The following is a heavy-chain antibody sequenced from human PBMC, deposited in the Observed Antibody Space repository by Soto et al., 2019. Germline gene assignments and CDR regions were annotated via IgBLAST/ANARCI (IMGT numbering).Heavy chain of an antibody. CDR3: AGQHNDLWTDSPDFDY. V-gene: IGHV1-18*04. D-gene: IGHD3-3*01. Sequence: QVQLVQSGGEVKKHGASVQVSCTASGYNYNNYGVTWVRQTPGQGLEWMGWISAFNHKANYAPNIQDRVTMTIDTSTNTAHMEMRSLSPDDTAVYYFAGQHNDLWTDSPDFDYWGQGTLVTVSA. CDR1: GYNYNNYG. CDR2: ISAFNHKA. J-gene: IGHJ4*02.